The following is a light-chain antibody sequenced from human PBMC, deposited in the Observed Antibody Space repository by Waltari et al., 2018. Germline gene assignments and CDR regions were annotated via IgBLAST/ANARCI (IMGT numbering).Light chain of an antibody. CDR2: DTS. J-gene: IGLJ3*02. V-gene: IGLV7-46*01. Sequence: QAVVTQEPSLTVSPGGTVTLTCGSSTGAVTSGPFPNWFQQKPDQAPSTRIFDTSHKHAWTPARFSGALLGGKAALTLSGLQPEDEAEYYCLLYYNGVRVFGGGTKLTVL. CDR3: LLYYNGVRV. CDR1: TGAVTSGPF.